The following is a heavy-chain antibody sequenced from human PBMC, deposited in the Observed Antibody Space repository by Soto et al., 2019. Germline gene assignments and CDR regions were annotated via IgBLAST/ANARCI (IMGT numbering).Heavy chain of an antibody. CDR3: AKFASGVHSTFDY. CDR1: GFTFSGYA. V-gene: IGHV3-23*01. Sequence: EVQLLESGGDLVQPGGSLRLSCAASGFTFSGYAMSWVRQAPGKGLEWVSAISGSADNTYYTDSVKGRFTIFRDNSKNTLYLPMNSLRAEDTAVYYCAKFASGVHSTFDYWGQGTLVAASS. J-gene: IGHJ4*02. D-gene: IGHD1-1*01. CDR2: ISGSADNT.